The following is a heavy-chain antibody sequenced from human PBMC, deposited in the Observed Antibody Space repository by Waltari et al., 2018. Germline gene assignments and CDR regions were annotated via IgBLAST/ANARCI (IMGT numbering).Heavy chain of an antibody. V-gene: IGHV4-59*01. CDR2: IYYSGST. CDR3: ARDVLNWNYGQAYYDMDV. CDR1: GGSISSYY. Sequence: QVQLQESGPGLVKPSETLSLTCTVSGGSISSYYWSWIRQPPGKGLEWIGYIYYSGSTSDNPSLKSRVTISVDTSKNQFSLKLSSVTAADTAVYYCARDVLNWNYGQAYYDMDVWGKGTTVTISS. D-gene: IGHD1-7*01. J-gene: IGHJ6*03.